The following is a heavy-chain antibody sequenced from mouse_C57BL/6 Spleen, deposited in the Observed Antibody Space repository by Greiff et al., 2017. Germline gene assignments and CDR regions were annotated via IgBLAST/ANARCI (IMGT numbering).Heavy chain of an antibody. D-gene: IGHD2-4*01. V-gene: IGHV1-81*01. Sequence: VQLQQSGAELARPGASVKLSCKASGYTFTSYGISWVKQRTGQGLEWIGEIYPRSGNTYYNEKFKGKATLTADKSSSTAYMELRGLTSEDSAVYFGSRGDDYDRDYYAMDYWGQGTSVTVSS. CDR2: IYPRSGNT. CDR1: GYTFTSYG. J-gene: IGHJ4*01. CDR3: SRGDDYDRDYYAMDY.